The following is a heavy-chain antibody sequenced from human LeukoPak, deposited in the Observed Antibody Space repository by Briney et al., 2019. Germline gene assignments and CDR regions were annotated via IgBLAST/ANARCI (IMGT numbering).Heavy chain of an antibody. CDR3: ARTRGDFWSGYYPVNWFDP. Sequence: PGGSLRLSCAASGFTFSSYSMNRVRQAPGKGLEWVSSISSSSSYIYYADSVKGRFTISRDNSKNTLYLQMNSLRAEDTAVYYCARTRGDFWSGYYPVNWFDPWGQGTLVTVSS. CDR2: ISSSSSYI. CDR1: GFTFSSYS. D-gene: IGHD3-3*01. J-gene: IGHJ5*02. V-gene: IGHV3-21*01.